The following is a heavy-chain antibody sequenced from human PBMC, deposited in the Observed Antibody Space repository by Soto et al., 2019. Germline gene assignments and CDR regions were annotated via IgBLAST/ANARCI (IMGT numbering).Heavy chain of an antibody. D-gene: IGHD4-17*01. CDR2: IYYSGST. V-gene: IGHV4-30-4*01. J-gene: IGHJ6*02. Sequence: PSETLSLTCTVSGGSISSGDYYWSWFRQPPGKGLEGIGYIYYSGSTYYNPSLKRRVTISVDTSKNQFSLKLSSVTAAGTAVYYCAREKRGTVTTSFYNYYYGMDVWGQGTTVTVSS. CDR3: AREKRGTVTTSFYNYYYGMDV. CDR1: GGSISSGDYY.